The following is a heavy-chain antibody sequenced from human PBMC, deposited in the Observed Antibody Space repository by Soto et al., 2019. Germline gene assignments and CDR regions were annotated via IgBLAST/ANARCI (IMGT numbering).Heavy chain of an antibody. V-gene: IGHV3-23*01. CDR2: ISGTDDYT. Sequence: TGGDLRVSCAGSGFTLSNFAMTWVRQALGEGLEWVSSISGTDDYTYYADSVKGRFTISRDNSKNTLYLQMNSLRAEDTAVYYCAKSVHYDILPGYFIGYCGQGTLVTVSS. D-gene: IGHD3-9*01. J-gene: IGHJ4*02. CDR3: AKSVHYDILPGYFIGY. CDR1: GFTLSNFA.